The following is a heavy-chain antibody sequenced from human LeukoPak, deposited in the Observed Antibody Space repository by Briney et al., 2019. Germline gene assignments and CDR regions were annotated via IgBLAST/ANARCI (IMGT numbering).Heavy chain of an antibody. J-gene: IGHJ4*02. V-gene: IGHV3-23*01. CDR2: IGGSGSGS. D-gene: IGHD6-13*01. Sequence: PGGSLRLSCAASGFTFSNYAMSWVRQAPGRGLEWVSVIGGSGSGSYYADSVKGRFTISRDNSKNTLYLQMNGLRAEDTAVYYCVKDGIAAADTTYFDSWGQGTLVTVSS. CDR1: GFTFSNYA. CDR3: VKDGIAAADTTYFDS.